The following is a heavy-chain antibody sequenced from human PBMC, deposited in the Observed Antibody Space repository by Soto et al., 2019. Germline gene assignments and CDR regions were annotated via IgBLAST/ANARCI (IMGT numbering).Heavy chain of an antibody. J-gene: IGHJ4*02. D-gene: IGHD1-1*01. V-gene: IGHV1-18*01. Sequence: QVHLVQSGAEVKKPGASVKVSCKGSGYIFTTYGSTWVRQAPGQGLEWMGWLSAHNGNTNYAQKLQGRVTVTRDTSTSTAYMELRNLRSDDTTVYYCARGRYGDYWGQGALVTVSS. CDR2: LSAHNGNT. CDR3: ARGRYGDY. CDR1: GYIFTTYG.